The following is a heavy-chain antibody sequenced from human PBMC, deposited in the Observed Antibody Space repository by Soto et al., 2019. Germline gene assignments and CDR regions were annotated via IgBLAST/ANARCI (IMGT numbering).Heavy chain of an antibody. J-gene: IGHJ5*02. D-gene: IGHD3-16*01. CDR1: GFTFSEHY. CDR2: ISSGGSHT. Sequence: GGSLRLSCAASGFTFSEHYMSWIRQAPGKGLEWAAYISSGGSHTDYADSVRGRFTSSRDNTKSSLYLQMNSLRDEDTAVYFCARVRGGGTDLLGPGTLVTVSS. V-gene: IGHV3-11*06. CDR3: ARVRGGGTDL.